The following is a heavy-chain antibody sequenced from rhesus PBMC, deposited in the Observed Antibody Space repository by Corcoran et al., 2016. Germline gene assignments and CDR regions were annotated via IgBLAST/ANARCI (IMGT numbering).Heavy chain of an antibody. V-gene: IGHV4-169*01. CDR1: GGSLSSSY. CDR2: IYGSGSSS. D-gene: IGHD4-23*01. Sequence: QLQLHESGPGLAKPSETLSVTCAVSGGSLSSSYCSWIRQAPGKGLEWIGYIYGSGSSSNYNPSLRCRVTLSVDTSKNQLSLKLSSVTTADTAVYYCARATNTVRGGYFEFWGQGALVTVSS. CDR3: ARATNTVRGGYFEF. J-gene: IGHJ1*01.